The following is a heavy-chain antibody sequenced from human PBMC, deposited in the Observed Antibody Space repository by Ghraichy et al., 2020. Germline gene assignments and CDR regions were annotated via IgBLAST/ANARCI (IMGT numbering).Heavy chain of an antibody. CDR1: GGSISSYY. CDR2: IYYSGST. CDR3: ARTKGQWLANAFDV. V-gene: IGHV4-59*01. Sequence: SETLSLTCTVSGGSISSYYWSWIRQPPGKGLEWIGYIYYSGSTYYNPSLQSRVTISVDTSKNQFSLKLTSVTAADTALYYCARTKGQWLANAFDVWGQGTMVTVSS. D-gene: IGHD6-19*01. J-gene: IGHJ3*01.